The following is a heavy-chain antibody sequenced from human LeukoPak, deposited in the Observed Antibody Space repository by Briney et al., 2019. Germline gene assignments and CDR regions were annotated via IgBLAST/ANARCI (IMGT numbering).Heavy chain of an antibody. Sequence: ASVKVSCKASGYTFTSYAMHWVRQAPGQRLEWMGWINAGNGNTKYSQEFQGRVTITRDTSASTAYMELSSLRSEDMAVYYCARASSPPPENRYYYDSSGPVLFDYWGQGTLVTVSS. CDR2: INAGNGNT. D-gene: IGHD3-22*01. J-gene: IGHJ4*02. V-gene: IGHV1-3*03. CDR3: ARASSPPPENRYYYDSSGPVLFDY. CDR1: GYTFTSYA.